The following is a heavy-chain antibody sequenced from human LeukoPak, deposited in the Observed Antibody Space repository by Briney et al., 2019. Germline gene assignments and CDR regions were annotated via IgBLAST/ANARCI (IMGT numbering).Heavy chain of an antibody. CDR2: IKQDGSEK. CDR1: GFTFSSYW. Sequence: GGSLRLSCAASGFTFSSYWMSWVRQAPGKGLKWVANIKQDGSEKYYVDSVKGRFTISRDNAKNSLYLQMNSLRAEDTAVYYCARDMWPAVVVVAATHDAFDIWGQGTMVTVSS. CDR3: ARDMWPAVVVVAATHDAFDI. J-gene: IGHJ3*02. V-gene: IGHV3-7*01. D-gene: IGHD2-15*01.